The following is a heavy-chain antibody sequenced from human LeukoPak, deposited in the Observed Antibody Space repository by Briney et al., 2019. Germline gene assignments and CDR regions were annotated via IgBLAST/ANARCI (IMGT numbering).Heavy chain of an antibody. CDR1: GGAISAFY. V-gene: IGHV4-59*08. CDR2: IYYTGTT. CDR3: ARLGARSSGDLDY. Sequence: SENLSLTCSVSGGAISAFYWSWVRLSPGKGLEWIGYIYYTGTTNYNPSLKSRVTISVDMSKNQFSLKLSSVTAADTAVYYCARLGARSSGDLDYWGQGTLVTVSS. D-gene: IGHD3-10*01. J-gene: IGHJ4*02.